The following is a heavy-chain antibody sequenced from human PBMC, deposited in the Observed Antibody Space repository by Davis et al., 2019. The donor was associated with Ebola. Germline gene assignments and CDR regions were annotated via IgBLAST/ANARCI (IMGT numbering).Heavy chain of an antibody. Sequence: GESLKIPCQGSGYNFANYWIGWVRQMPGKGLAWMGRIDPSDSYTNYSPSFQGHVTISADKSISTAYLQWSSLKASDTAMYYCARHFRMTTNAFDSWGQGTLVTVSS. V-gene: IGHV5-10-1*01. J-gene: IGHJ4*02. D-gene: IGHD4-17*01. CDR2: IDPSDSYT. CDR3: ARHFRMTTNAFDS. CDR1: GYNFANYW.